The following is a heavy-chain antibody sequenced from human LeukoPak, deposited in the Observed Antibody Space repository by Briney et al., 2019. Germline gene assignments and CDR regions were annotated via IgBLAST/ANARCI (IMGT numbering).Heavy chain of an antibody. CDR1: GFTFSSYW. Sequence: GGSLRLSCAASGFTFSSYWMHWVRQAPGKGLVWVSRINSDGSSTSYADSVKGRFTISRDNAKNTLYLQMNSLRAEDTAVYYCARAGGIVVVPAALTFWGQGTLVTVSS. D-gene: IGHD2-2*01. CDR2: INSDGSST. V-gene: IGHV3-74*01. J-gene: IGHJ4*02. CDR3: ARAGGIVVVPAALTF.